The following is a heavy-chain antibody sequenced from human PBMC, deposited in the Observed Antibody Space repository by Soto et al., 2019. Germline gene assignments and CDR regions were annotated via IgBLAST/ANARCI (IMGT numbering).Heavy chain of an antibody. CDR1: GLTISGKKY. J-gene: IGHJ3*01. D-gene: IGHD1-1*01. CDR3: ATWYEREHAFDV. V-gene: IGHV3-53*01. Sequence: DVQLVESGGGLIQPGESLRLSCAAFGLTISGKKYVAWVRQAPGEGLVWVSALYEVDGSFYADSVTGGFTTSSDSSKTTVNLQMNDLRPDDTAVYDCATWYEREHAFDVLGQGTTVTISS. CDR2: LYEVDGS.